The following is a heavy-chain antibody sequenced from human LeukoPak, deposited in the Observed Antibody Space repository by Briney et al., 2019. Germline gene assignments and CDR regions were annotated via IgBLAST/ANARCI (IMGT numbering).Heavy chain of an antibody. J-gene: IGHJ4*02. Sequence: ASVKVSCKASGYTFTSYAMHWVRRAPGQRLEWMGWINAGNGNTKYSQKFQGRVTITRDTSASTAYMELSSLRSEDTAVYYCARDRKWLRADPYDYWGQGTLVAVSS. CDR3: ARDRKWLRADPYDY. V-gene: IGHV1-3*01. CDR1: GYTFTSYA. D-gene: IGHD5-12*01. CDR2: INAGNGNT.